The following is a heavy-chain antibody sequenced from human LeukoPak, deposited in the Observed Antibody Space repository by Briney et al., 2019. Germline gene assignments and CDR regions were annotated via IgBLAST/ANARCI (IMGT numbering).Heavy chain of an antibody. CDR3: ARDGRGAVAFDM. CDR2: IKQDGSEK. CDR1: GFTFSSYW. D-gene: IGHD4-23*01. V-gene: IGHV3-7*01. Sequence: GGSLRLSCAASGFTFSSYWMTWVRQAPGKGLEWVANIKQDGSEKYYVDSVKGRFTISRDDAKNSLYLQMNSLRPEDTAVYYCARDGRGAVAFDMWGQGTMVTVSS. J-gene: IGHJ3*02.